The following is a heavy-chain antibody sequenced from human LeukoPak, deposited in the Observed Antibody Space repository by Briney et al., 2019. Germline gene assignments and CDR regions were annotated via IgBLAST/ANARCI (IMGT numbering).Heavy chain of an antibody. D-gene: IGHD6-19*01. J-gene: IGHJ4*02. V-gene: IGHV1-2*04. CDR2: INPGGGST. Sequence: ASVKVSCKASGYTFTTYYMHWVRQAPGQGLEWMGIINPGGGSTTYAQKFQGWVTMTRDTSISTAYMELSRLRSDDTAVYYCARGPSSGWSDWGQGTLVTVSS. CDR3: ARGPSSGWSD. CDR1: GYTFTTYY.